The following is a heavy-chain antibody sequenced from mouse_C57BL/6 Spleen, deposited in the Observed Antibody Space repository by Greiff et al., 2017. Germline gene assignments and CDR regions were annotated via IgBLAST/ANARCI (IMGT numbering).Heavy chain of an antibody. J-gene: IGHJ1*03. D-gene: IGHD2-5*01. Sequence: QVHVKQPGAELVRPGSSVKLSCKASGYTFTSYWMHWVKQRPIQGLEWIGNIDPSDSETHYNQKFKDKATLTVDKSSSTAYMQLSSLTSEDSAVYYCATDPPYSNHWYFDVWGTGTTVTVSS. V-gene: IGHV1-52*01. CDR2: IDPSDSET. CDR1: GYTFTSYW. CDR3: ATDPPYSNHWYFDV.